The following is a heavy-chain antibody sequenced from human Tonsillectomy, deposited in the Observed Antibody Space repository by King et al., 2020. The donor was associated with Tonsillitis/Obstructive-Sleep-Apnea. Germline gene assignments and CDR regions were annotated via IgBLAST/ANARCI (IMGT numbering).Heavy chain of an antibody. CDR1: GGSISSYS. V-gene: IGHV4-59*01. J-gene: IGHJ3*02. CDR2: IYYSGST. Sequence: QLQESGPGLVKPSETLSLTCTVSGGSISSYSWSWIRQPPGKGLEWIGYIYYSGSTNYNPSLKSRVTISVDTSKNQIFLKLSSVTAADTAVYYCARDMVLEAGGDAFDIWGQGTMVIVSS. CDR3: ARDMVLEAGGDAFDI. D-gene: IGHD2-8*01.